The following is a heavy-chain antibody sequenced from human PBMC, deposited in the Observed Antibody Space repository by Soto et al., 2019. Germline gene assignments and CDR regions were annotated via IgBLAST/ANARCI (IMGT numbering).Heavy chain of an antibody. V-gene: IGHV4-39*01. D-gene: IGHD2-2*01. Sequence: PSETLSLTCTVSGGSISSSSYYWGWIRQPPGKGLEWIGSMYYSGTTFFNPSLKGRVTISVDTSKNQLSLKLSSVTASDTAVYYCARNLYSVPYIVVVASSIVLDAFDIWGQGAMVTVSS. J-gene: IGHJ3*02. CDR1: GGSISSSSYY. CDR2: MYYSGTT. CDR3: ARNLYSVPYIVVVASSIVLDAFDI.